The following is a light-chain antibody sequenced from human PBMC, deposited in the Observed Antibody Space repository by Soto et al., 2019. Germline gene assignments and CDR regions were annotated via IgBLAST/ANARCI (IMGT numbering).Light chain of an antibody. CDR2: DST. Sequence: VLTQSPATLSLSPGERATLSCMAIQSIHTSLAWYQQKSGKPPRLLIYDSTLRANGVPDRFGGSRSGTEFTLTINSLEPEDFAVYYCQQRNVWHPITFGQGTRLEIK. CDR3: QQRNVWHPIT. CDR1: QSIHTS. J-gene: IGKJ5*01. V-gene: IGKV3D-11*02.